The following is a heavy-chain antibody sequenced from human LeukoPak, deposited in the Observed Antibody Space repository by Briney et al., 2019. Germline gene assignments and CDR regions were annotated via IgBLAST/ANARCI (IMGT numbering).Heavy chain of an antibody. J-gene: IGHJ5*02. D-gene: IGHD2-15*01. CDR1: GGSIFTYY. CDR3: ARAGPSEGFDPKWFDP. Sequence: PSETLSLTCTVTGGSIFTYYWSWIRQSPGKEPELIGYIFHLGNTNYNPSLKSRVTISVDTSNNHFSLKLTSVTAADTAMYYCARAGPSEGFDPKWFDPWGQGTLVTVSS. V-gene: IGHV4-59*01. CDR2: IFHLGNT.